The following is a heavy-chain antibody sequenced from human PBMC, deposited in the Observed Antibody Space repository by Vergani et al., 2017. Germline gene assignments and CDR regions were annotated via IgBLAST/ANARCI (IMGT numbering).Heavy chain of an antibody. CDR3: ARAPSTDYYFDY. Sequence: QVQLVQSGAEVKKPGASVKVSCKASGYTFTSYYMHWVRQAPGQGLEWMGRIIPILGIANYAQKFQGRVTITADKSTSTAYMELSSLRSEDTAVYHCARAPSTDYYFDYWGQGTLVTVSS. D-gene: IGHD4-11*01. CDR2: IIPILGIA. CDR1: GYTFTSYY. V-gene: IGHV1-69*09. J-gene: IGHJ4*02.